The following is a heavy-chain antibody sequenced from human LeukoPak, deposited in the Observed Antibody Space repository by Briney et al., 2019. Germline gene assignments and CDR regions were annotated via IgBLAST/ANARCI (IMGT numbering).Heavy chain of an antibody. CDR3: ARVRAAHYYDY. J-gene: IGHJ4*02. CDR2: ISYDGSKK. CDR1: GFTFSSYA. Sequence: GGSLRLSCAVSGFTFSSYAMHWVRQAPGRGLEWVAVISYDGSKKYYADSVKGRFTISRDNPKNTQYLEMNSLKAEDTAVYYCARVRAAHYYDYWGQGTLVTVSS. D-gene: IGHD6-6*01. V-gene: IGHV3-30-3*01.